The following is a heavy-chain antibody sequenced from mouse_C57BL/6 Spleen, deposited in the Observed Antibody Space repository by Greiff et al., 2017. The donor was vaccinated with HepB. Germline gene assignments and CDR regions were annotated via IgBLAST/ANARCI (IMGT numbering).Heavy chain of an antibody. CDR1: GYAFSSSW. D-gene: IGHD3-2*02. V-gene: IGHV1-82*01. J-gene: IGHJ2*01. CDR3: ARETAQATCGY. CDR2: IYPGDGDT. Sequence: VQLQQSGPELVKPGASVKISCKASGYAFSSSWMNWVKQRPGKGLEWIGRIYPGDGDTNYNGKFKGKATLTADKSSSTAYMQLSSLTSEDSAVYFCARETAQATCGYWGQGTTLTVSS.